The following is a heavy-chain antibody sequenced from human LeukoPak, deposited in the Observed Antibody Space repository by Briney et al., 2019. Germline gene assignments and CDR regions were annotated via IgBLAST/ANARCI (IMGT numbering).Heavy chain of an antibody. CDR3: ARGIRFLEWLAHMDV. CDR1: GFTSSDYY. V-gene: IGHV3-11*04. Sequence: GGSLRLSCAASGFTSSDYYMSWIRQAPGKGLEWVSYISSSGSTIYYADSVKGRFTISRDNAKNSLYLQMNSLRAEDTAVYYCARGIRFLEWLAHMDVWGKGTTVTVSS. D-gene: IGHD3-3*01. J-gene: IGHJ6*03. CDR2: ISSSGSTI.